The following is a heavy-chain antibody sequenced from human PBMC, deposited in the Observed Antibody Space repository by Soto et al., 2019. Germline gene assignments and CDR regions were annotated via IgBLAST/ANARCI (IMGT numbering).Heavy chain of an antibody. CDR1: GGSISSGGYY. V-gene: IGHV4-31*03. CDR3: ARVQTYYYDSSGYIPLFDY. J-gene: IGHJ4*02. Sequence: SETLSLTCTVSGGSISSGGYYWSWIRQHPGKGLEWIGYIYYSGSTYYNPSLKSRVTISVDTSKNQFSLKLSSVTAADTAVYYCARVQTYYYDSSGYIPLFDYWGQGTLVTGSS. D-gene: IGHD3-22*01. CDR2: IYYSGST.